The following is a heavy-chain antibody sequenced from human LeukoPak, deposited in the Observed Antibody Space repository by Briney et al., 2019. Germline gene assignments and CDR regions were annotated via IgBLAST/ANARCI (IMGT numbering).Heavy chain of an antibody. V-gene: IGHV4-39*07. D-gene: IGHD1-20*01. CDR1: GGSISSSSYY. CDR2: IYYSGST. Sequence: PSETLSLTCTVSGGSISSSSYYWGWIRQPPGKGLEWIGSIYYSGSTYYNPSLKSRVTISVDTSKNQFSLKLSSVTAADTAVYYCARDRITGTTEGNAFDIWGQGTMVTVSS. J-gene: IGHJ3*02. CDR3: ARDRITGTTEGNAFDI.